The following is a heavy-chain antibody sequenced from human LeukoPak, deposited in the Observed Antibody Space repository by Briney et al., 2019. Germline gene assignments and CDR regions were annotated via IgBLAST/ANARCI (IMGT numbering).Heavy chain of an antibody. J-gene: IGHJ4*02. CDR3: ASSRPYLWFGRSYYFDY. Sequence: PSKTLSLTCAVYGGSFSGYYWSWIRQPPGKGLEWIGEINHSGSTNYNPSLKSRVTISVDTSKNQFSLKLSSVTAADTAVYYCASSRPYLWFGRSYYFDYWGQGTLVTVSS. V-gene: IGHV4-34*01. D-gene: IGHD3-10*01. CDR2: INHSGST. CDR1: GGSFSGYY.